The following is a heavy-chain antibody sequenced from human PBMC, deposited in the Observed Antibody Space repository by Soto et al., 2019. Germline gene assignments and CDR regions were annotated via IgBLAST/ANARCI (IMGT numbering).Heavy chain of an antibody. CDR1: GFILDDYA. CDR3: AKGEGSSGYYSLFDY. V-gene: IGHV3-9*01. CDR2: ISWNSGSI. Sequence: EVQLVESGGGLVQPGRSLRLSCAASGFILDDYAMHWVRQAPGKGLEWVSGISWNSGSIGYADSVKGRFTISRDNAKRSLYMQMHSLRAEDTALYYCAKGEGSSGYYSLFDYWGQGTLVTVSS. D-gene: IGHD3-22*01. J-gene: IGHJ4*02.